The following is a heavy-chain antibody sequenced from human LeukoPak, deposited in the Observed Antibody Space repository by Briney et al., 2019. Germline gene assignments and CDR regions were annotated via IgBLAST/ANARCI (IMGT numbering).Heavy chain of an antibody. Sequence: PGGSLRLSCAASGFTFNTYTMNWVRQAPGKGLEWVSYISGSSGIIDYADSVRGRFTISRDNAKNSLYLQMNSLRAEDTAVYYCARGAHDYYGSGSYQDFDYWGQGTLVTVSS. V-gene: IGHV3-48*01. D-gene: IGHD3-10*01. CDR1: GFTFNTYT. CDR3: ARGAHDYYGSGSYQDFDY. J-gene: IGHJ4*02. CDR2: ISGSSGII.